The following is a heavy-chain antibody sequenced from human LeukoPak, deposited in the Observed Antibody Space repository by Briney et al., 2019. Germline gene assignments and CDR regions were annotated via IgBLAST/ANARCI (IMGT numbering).Heavy chain of an antibody. CDR1: GGSISSYY. V-gene: IGHV4-59*01. Sequence: SETLSLTCTVSGGSISSYYWSWIRQPPGKGPEWIGYIYYSGSTNYNPSLKSRVTISVDTSKNQFSLKLSSVTAADTAVYYCARADYDILTGYPRHYGMDVWGQGTTVTVSS. D-gene: IGHD3-9*01. CDR3: ARADYDILTGYPRHYGMDV. CDR2: IYYSGST. J-gene: IGHJ6*02.